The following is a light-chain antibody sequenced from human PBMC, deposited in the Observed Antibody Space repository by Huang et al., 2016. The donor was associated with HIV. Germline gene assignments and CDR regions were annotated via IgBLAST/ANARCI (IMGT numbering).Light chain of an antibody. J-gene: IGKJ1*01. CDR3: QQYYSSPQT. CDR2: WAS. V-gene: IGKV4-1*01. Sequence: DIIMTQSPDSLAVSLGERATLNCRSSQSVYSSSTSKDYMAWFQQKPGQPPRLLLFWASTREAGVPDRFSRSGSGTHFTLTIANLEAEDAAIYYCQQYYSSPQTFGQGTRVEVK. CDR1: QSVYSSSTSKDY.